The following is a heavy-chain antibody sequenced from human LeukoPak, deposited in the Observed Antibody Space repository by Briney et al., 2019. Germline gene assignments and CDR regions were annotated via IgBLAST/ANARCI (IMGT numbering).Heavy chain of an antibody. V-gene: IGHV1-18*01. CDR2: INSCKGNT. Sequence: ASVKLSCKASGYTFTSSGSSWMRQAPGQGLEWMGCINSCKGNTNYAHILHGRVTMTTNTSTRTAYMELWILGSDEATLYCGARDRHLDSESSNWGQGTLVTVSS. CDR3: ARDRHLDSESSN. CDR1: GYTFTSSG. D-gene: IGHD1-26*01. J-gene: IGHJ4*02.